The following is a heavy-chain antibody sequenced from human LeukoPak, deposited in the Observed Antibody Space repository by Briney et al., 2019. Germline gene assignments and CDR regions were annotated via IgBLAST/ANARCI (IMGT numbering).Heavy chain of an antibody. CDR3: ASALNYYYGMDV. J-gene: IGHJ6*04. V-gene: IGHV4-38-2*01. CDR1: GYSISSGYY. Sequence: SSETLSLTCAVSGYSISSGYYWGWIRQPPGKGLEWIGIIYHSGSTYYNPSLKSRVTISVDTSKSQFSRKLSSVTAADTAVYYCASALNYYYGMDVWGKGTTVTVSS. CDR2: IYHSGST.